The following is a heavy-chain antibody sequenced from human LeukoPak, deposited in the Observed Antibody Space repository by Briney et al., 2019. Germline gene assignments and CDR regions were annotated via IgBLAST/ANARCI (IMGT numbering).Heavy chain of an antibody. J-gene: IGHJ3*02. V-gene: IGHV3-64*01. D-gene: IGHD3-16*01. CDR2: ISSNGGST. Sequence: PGGSLRLSCAASGFTFSSYAMHWVRQAPGKGLEYVSAISSNGGSTYYANSVKGRFTISRDNSKNTLYLQMNSLRAEDTAVYYCARSYVNAFDIWGQGTMVTVSS. CDR1: GFTFSSYA. CDR3: ARSYVNAFDI.